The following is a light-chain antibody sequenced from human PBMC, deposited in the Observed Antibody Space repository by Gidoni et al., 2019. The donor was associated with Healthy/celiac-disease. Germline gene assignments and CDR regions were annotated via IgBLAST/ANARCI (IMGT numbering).Light chain of an antibody. CDR3: LLYYGGAQLV. Sequence: QTVVTQEPSLTVSPGGTVTLTCASSTGAVTSGYYPNWFQQKPGQAPRALTYSTSNNNSWTPARFSGSLLGGKAALTLSGVQPEDEAEYYCLLYYGGAQLVFGGGTKLTVL. CDR2: STS. CDR1: TGAVTSGYY. J-gene: IGLJ2*01. V-gene: IGLV7-43*01.